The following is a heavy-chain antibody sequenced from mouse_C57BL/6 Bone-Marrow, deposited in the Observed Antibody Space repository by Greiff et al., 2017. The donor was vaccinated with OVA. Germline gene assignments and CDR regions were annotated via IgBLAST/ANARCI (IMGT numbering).Heavy chain of an antibody. J-gene: IGHJ3*01. D-gene: IGHD1-1*01. Sequence: QVQLQQSGAELVKPGASVKISCKASGYAFSSYWMNWVKQRPGKGLEWIGQIYPGDGDTKYNGKFKGKATLTADKSSSTASMQLSSLTSEDSAVYFSARATTDPFAYWGQGTLVTVSA. CDR3: ARATTDPFAY. CDR2: IYPGDGDT. CDR1: GYAFSSYW. V-gene: IGHV1-80*01.